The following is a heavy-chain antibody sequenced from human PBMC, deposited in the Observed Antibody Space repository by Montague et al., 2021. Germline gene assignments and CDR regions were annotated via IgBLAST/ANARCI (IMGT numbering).Heavy chain of an antibody. D-gene: IGHD3-10*01. J-gene: IGHJ4*02. V-gene: IGHV4-34*01. CDR1: GGSLSEYY. CDR3: ASDRGPFDY. Sequence: SETLSLTCGVYGGSLSEYYRTWIRQSPEKGLEWIGEVRHIGSTNYNPSLKSRVTMSVDKSKNQFSLKLRSVTAADTAVYYCASDRGPFDYWGQGTLVTVSS. CDR2: VRHIGST.